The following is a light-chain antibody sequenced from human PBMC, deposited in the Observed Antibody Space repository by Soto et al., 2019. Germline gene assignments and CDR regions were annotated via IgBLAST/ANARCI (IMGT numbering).Light chain of an antibody. Sequence: EIVMTQSPATLAVSPGETARLSCRASQSINSDVAWYQQKLGQTPRLLIHGASTRATGIAARFSGSGSGTEFTLTISILEPEDFAVYFCQQRAGWPPTFGGGTKVDIK. V-gene: IGKV3-11*01. CDR3: QQRAGWPPT. CDR1: QSINSD. CDR2: GAS. J-gene: IGKJ4*01.